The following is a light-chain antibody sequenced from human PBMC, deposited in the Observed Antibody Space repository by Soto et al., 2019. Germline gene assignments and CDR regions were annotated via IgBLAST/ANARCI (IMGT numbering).Light chain of an antibody. CDR2: RDN. Sequence: QSVLTQPPSASGTPGERVAISCSGGSSDIGTNPVNWYLHLPGAAPKLLIYRDNQRPSGVPVRFSGSKSATSASLTISGLQSEDEADYFCSAWDDSIYGPVFGGGTKVTVL. V-gene: IGLV1-44*01. CDR1: SSDIGTNP. CDR3: SAWDDSIYGPV. J-gene: IGLJ2*01.